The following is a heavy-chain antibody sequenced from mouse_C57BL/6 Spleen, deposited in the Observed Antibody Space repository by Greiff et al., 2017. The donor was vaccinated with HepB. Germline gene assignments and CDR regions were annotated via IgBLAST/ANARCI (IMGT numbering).Heavy chain of an antibody. CDR2: IDPEDGDT. Sequence: VQLQQSGAELVRPGASVKLSCTASGFNIKDYYMHWVKQRPEQGLEWIGRIDPEDGDTEYAPKFQGKATMTADTSSNTAYLQLSSLTSEDTAVYYCNYYGSSYYAMDYWGQGTSVTVSS. D-gene: IGHD1-1*01. V-gene: IGHV14-1*01. CDR1: GFNIKDYY. CDR3: NYYGSSYYAMDY. J-gene: IGHJ4*01.